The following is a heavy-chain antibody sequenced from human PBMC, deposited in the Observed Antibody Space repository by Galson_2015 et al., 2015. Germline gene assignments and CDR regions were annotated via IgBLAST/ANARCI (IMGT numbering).Heavy chain of an antibody. CDR2: IYTSGST. D-gene: IGHD5-24*01. CDR1: GGSISSGSYY. Sequence: TLSLTCTVSGGSISSGSYYWSWIRQPAGKGLEWIGRIYTSGSTNYNPSLKSRVTISVDTSKNQFSLKLSSVTAADTAVYYCARFNRDGYSDAFDIWGQGTMVTVSS. V-gene: IGHV4-61*02. CDR3: ARFNRDGYSDAFDI. J-gene: IGHJ3*02.